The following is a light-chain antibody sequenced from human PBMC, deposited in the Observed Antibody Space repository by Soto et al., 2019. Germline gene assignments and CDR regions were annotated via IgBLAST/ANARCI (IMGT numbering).Light chain of an antibody. Sequence: EIVMTQSPATLSVSPVERAALSCMASQSVSSNLAWYQQKPGQAPRLLIYGASTRATGIPARFSGSGSGTEFTLTISSLQSEDFAVYYCQQYNNWPPITFGQGTRLEIK. V-gene: IGKV3-15*01. CDR3: QQYNNWPPIT. CDR1: QSVSSN. J-gene: IGKJ5*01. CDR2: GAS.